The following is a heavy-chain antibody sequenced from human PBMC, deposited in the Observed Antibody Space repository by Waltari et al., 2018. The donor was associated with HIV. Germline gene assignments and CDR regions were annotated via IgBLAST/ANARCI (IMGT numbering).Heavy chain of an antibody. CDR1: GYSFTSYW. CDR3: ARRTRYGSYGMDV. J-gene: IGHJ6*02. Sequence: EVQLMQSGAAVKKPGESMKISCKGSGYSFTSYWIGWVRQMPGKCLEWMGIIYPGDSDTRYSPSFQGQVTISADKSITTAYLQWSSLKASDTAMYYCARRTRYGSYGMDVWGQGTTVTVSS. D-gene: IGHD3-10*01. CDR2: IYPGDSDT. V-gene: IGHV5-51*03.